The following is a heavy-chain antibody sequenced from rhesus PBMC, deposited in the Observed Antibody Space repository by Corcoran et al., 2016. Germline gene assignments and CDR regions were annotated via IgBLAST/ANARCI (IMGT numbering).Heavy chain of an antibody. J-gene: IGHJ4*01. CDR1: GGHIRAGHA. CDR2: IYGNSGNT. CDR3: ASGVIGY. D-gene: IGHD2-39*01. V-gene: IGHV4-76*01. Sequence: VHLQESGLGLVKPSETRSSTGAVPGGHIRAGHAWTWVRQPPGKGLGWSGYIYGNSGNTNYNPSLKNRVTISKDTSKNQFSLKLRSVTAADTAMYYCASGVIGYWGQGVLVTVSS.